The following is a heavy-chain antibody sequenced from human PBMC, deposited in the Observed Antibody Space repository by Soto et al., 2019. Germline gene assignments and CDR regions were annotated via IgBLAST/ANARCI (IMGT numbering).Heavy chain of an antibody. CDR1: GYTLTELS. CDR3: ATDLGSGWYNFDY. Sequence: ASVKVSCKVSGYTLTELSMHWVRQAPGKGLEWMGGFDPEDGETIYAQKFQGRVTMTKDTSTDTAYMELSSLRSEDTAVYYCATDLGSGWYNFDYWGQGTLVTVSS. D-gene: IGHD6-19*01. V-gene: IGHV1-24*01. J-gene: IGHJ4*02. CDR2: FDPEDGET.